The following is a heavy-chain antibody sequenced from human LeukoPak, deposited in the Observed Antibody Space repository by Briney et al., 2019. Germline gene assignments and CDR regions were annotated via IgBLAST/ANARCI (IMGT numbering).Heavy chain of an antibody. J-gene: IGHJ6*02. V-gene: IGHV3-64*04. D-gene: IGHD3-10*01. CDR3: ARDHITMIRGFSYYYYGMDV. Sequence: QPGGSLRLSCSASGFTFSSYAMHWVRQAPGKGLEYVSAISSNGGSTYYADSVKGRFTISRDNSKNTLYLQMISLRAEDTAVYYCARDHITMIRGFSYYYYGMDVWAQVTTVTGSS. CDR2: ISSNGGST. CDR1: GFTFSSYA.